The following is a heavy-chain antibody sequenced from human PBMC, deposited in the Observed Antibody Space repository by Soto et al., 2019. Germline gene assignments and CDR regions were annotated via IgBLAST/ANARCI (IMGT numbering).Heavy chain of an antibody. CDR1: GFSFISYG. J-gene: IGHJ4*02. CDR2: ISAYNGET. Sequence: QVQLVQSGAEVKKPGASVKVSCKTSGFSFISYGISWVRQAPGQGLEWMGWISAYNGETNYAQKFQGRVTMTTDTPTSTAYVELRSLRSDDTAVYYCARDHTGDYWGQGTLVTVSS. D-gene: IGHD4-17*01. V-gene: IGHV1-18*04. CDR3: ARDHTGDY.